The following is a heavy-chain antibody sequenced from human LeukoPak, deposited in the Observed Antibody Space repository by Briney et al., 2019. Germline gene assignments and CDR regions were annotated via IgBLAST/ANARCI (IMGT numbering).Heavy chain of an antibody. D-gene: IGHD6-19*01. CDR3: ASLAPQSSGFPSDY. V-gene: IGHV4-39*01. J-gene: IGHJ4*02. CDR2: IYYSGST. CDR1: GGSISSSSYY. Sequence: PSEALPLTCTVSGGSISSSSYYWGWIRQPPGKGLEWIGSIYYSGSTYYNPSLKSRVTISVDTSKNQFSLKLSSVTAADTAVYYCASLAPQSSGFPSDYWGQGTLVTVSS.